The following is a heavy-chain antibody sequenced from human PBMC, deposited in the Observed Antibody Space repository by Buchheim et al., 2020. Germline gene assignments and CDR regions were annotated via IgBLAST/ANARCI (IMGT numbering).Heavy chain of an antibody. J-gene: IGHJ6*03. Sequence: QVQLVQPGAEVKKPGASVKVSCKASGYTFSAYGLSWVRQAPGPGLEWMGWISGSGGDTNYAQKFQGRVTMTTETSASTAYMELRSLTSDDTAVYYCARGTRSFRDYYYMDVWGKGTT. V-gene: IGHV1-18*04. CDR2: ISGSGGDT. CDR1: GYTFSAYG. CDR3: ARGTRSFRDYYYMDV. D-gene: IGHD3-10*01.